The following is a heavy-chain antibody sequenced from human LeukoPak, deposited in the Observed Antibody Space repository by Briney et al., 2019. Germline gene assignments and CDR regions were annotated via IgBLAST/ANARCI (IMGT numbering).Heavy chain of an antibody. CDR3: ASQILGYCSGGSCYPGYFQH. Sequence: GGSLRLSCAASGFTFSSYGMHWVRQAPGKGLEWVAVIWYDGSNKYYADSVKGRFTISRDNSKNTLYLQMNSLRAEDTAVYYCASQILGYCSGGSCYPGYFQHWGQGTLVTVSS. V-gene: IGHV3-33*08. D-gene: IGHD2-15*01. CDR2: IWYDGSNK. J-gene: IGHJ1*01. CDR1: GFTFSSYG.